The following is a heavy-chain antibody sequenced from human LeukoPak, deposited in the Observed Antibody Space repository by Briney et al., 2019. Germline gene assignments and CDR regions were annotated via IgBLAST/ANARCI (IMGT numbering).Heavy chain of an antibody. D-gene: IGHD5-18*01. J-gene: IGHJ4*02. V-gene: IGHV1-18*01. CDR1: GYTFSSYG. Sequence: ASVKVSCKASGYTFSSYGISWVRQAPGQGLEWMGWISAYNGNTNYAQKLQGRVTMTTDTSTTTAYMELRSLRSDDTAVYYCARVYSYGLFDYWDQGTLVTVSS. CDR2: ISAYNGNT. CDR3: ARVYSYGLFDY.